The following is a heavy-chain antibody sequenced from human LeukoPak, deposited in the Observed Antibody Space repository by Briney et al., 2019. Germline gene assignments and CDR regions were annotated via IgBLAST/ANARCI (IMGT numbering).Heavy chain of an antibody. J-gene: IGHJ6*03. D-gene: IGHD5-12*01. V-gene: IGHV3-23*01. CDR1: GFTFSSYG. CDR3: AKDGSHYYYYYMDV. Sequence: GGTLRLSCAASGFTFSSYGMSWVRQAPGKGLEWVSAISGSGGSTYYADSVKGRFTISRDNSKNTLYLQMNSLRAEDTAVYYCAKDGSHYYYYYMDVWGKGTTVTISS. CDR2: ISGSGGST.